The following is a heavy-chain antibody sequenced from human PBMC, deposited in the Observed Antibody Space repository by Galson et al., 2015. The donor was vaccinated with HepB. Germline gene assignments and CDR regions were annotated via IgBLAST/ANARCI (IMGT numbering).Heavy chain of an antibody. CDR2: ISYDGNNK. CDR3: AKRASYGDYVFILVGPTDY. J-gene: IGHJ4*02. V-gene: IGHV3-30*18. CDR1: GFTFSSYG. D-gene: IGHD4-17*01. Sequence: SLRLSCAASGFTFSSYGMHWVRQAPGKGLEWVAFISYDGNNKNFADSVKGRFSISRDNSNNTLYLQTNSLRAEDTAVYYCAKRASYGDYVFILVGPTDYWGQGTLVTVSS.